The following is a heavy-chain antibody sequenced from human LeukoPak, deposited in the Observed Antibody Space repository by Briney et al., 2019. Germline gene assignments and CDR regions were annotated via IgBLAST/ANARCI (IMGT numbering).Heavy chain of an antibody. Sequence: GRSLRLSCAASGFTFSSYGMHWVRQAPGKGLEWVAVISSDGSNEYYADSVKGRFTISRDNSKNTLFLQMNSLRAEDTALYYCAKASTFDGSAYYLDFWGQGTLVTVSS. CDR1: GFTFSSYG. J-gene: IGHJ4*02. V-gene: IGHV3-30*18. D-gene: IGHD3-22*01. CDR2: ISSDGSNE. CDR3: AKASTFDGSAYYLDF.